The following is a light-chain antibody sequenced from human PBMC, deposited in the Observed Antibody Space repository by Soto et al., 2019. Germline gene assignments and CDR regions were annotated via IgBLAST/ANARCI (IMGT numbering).Light chain of an antibody. CDR2: DTS. J-gene: IGKJ5*01. CDR3: QQCCYWRIT. Sequence: EIVLTQSPDTLSLPPGKRATLSCRASQSVSNFLAWYQQKPGQAPRLLIYDTSNCATGIPARFSVSGSGTYFTLTSKRLDAEDFAVYYCQQCCYWRITVGEGTRLE. V-gene: IGKV3-11*01. CDR1: QSVSNF.